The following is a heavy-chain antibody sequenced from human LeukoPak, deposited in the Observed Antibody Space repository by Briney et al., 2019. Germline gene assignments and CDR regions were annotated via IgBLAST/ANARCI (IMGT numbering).Heavy chain of an antibody. CDR3: ARESVAGTR. V-gene: IGHV4-59*01. Sequence: SETLSLTCAVYGGSFSGYYWSWIRQPPGKGLEWIGYIYYSGSTNYNPSLKSRVTISVDTSKNQFSLKLSSVTAADTAVYYCARESVAGTRWGQGTLVTVSS. D-gene: IGHD6-19*01. CDR2: IYYSGST. CDR1: GGSFSGYY. J-gene: IGHJ4*02.